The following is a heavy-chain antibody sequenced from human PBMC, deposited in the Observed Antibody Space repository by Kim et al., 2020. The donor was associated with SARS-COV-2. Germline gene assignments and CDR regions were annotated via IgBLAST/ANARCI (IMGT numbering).Heavy chain of an antibody. Sequence: GGSLRLSCAASGFPFGSYWMSWVRQAPGKGLEWVANINEDGGTKNYAGSVKGRFTISRDNAKSSLYLQMDSLRAEETAVYYCARGDAASGDHWGQGTLVT. CDR1: GFPFGSYW. CDR2: INEDGGTK. CDR3: ARGDAASGDH. D-gene: IGHD7-27*01. J-gene: IGHJ4*02. V-gene: IGHV3-7*03.